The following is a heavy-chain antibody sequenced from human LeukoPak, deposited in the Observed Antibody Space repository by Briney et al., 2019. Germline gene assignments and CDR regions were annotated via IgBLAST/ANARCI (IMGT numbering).Heavy chain of an antibody. D-gene: IGHD3-10*01. Sequence: GRSLRLSCAASGFTFSTYDIHWVRQAPGKGPEWVAIISYDGSDKYYADSVKGRFTISRDNSKNTLYLQMNSLRAEDTAVYYCAKDFGEAAFDIWGQGTMVTVSS. J-gene: IGHJ3*02. CDR3: AKDFGEAAFDI. V-gene: IGHV3-30*18. CDR2: ISYDGSDK. CDR1: GFTFSTYD.